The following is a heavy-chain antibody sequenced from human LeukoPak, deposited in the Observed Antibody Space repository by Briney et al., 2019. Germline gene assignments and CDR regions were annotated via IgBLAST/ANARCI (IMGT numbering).Heavy chain of an antibody. CDR3: ARGYDFWSGYYHFDY. V-gene: IGHV3-64*01. CDR1: GFTFSSCA. Sequence: GGSLRLSCAASGFTFSSCAMHWVRQAPGKGLEYVSAISSNGGSTYYANSVKGRFTISRDNSKNTLYLQMGSLRAEDMAVYYCARGYDFWSGYYHFDYWGQGTLVTVSS. D-gene: IGHD3-3*01. CDR2: ISSNGGST. J-gene: IGHJ4*02.